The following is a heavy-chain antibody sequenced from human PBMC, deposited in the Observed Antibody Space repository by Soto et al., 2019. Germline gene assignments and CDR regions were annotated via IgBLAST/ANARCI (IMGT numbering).Heavy chain of an antibody. CDR3: SKEVSLGSTVDLGY. J-gene: IGHJ4*02. V-gene: IGHV3-23*01. CDR1: GFTFTIFA. Sequence: GGSLRLSCAASGFTFTIFAMSWVRQSPGKGLEWVSTISGSGGSTYYADAVKGRFTISRDNSMGTLYLQMKSLRVEDTAIYYCSKEVSLGSTVDLGYWGQGTLVTVSS. CDR2: ISGSGGST. D-gene: IGHD7-27*01.